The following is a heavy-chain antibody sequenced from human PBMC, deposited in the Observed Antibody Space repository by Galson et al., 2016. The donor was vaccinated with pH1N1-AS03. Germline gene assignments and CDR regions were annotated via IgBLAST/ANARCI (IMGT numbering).Heavy chain of an antibody. CDR2: ISTDYGKT. J-gene: IGHJ3*02. V-gene: IGHV1-3*04. D-gene: IGHD1-14*01. Sequence: SVKVSCKASGYTFTRNSVYWLRQAPGQRLEWLGWISTDYGKTAYSQKFQGRVTITKDTSASTAYMELISLQSEDTAVYYCARSDSFDIWGQGTMVTVSS. CDR1: GYTFTRNS. CDR3: ARSDSFDI.